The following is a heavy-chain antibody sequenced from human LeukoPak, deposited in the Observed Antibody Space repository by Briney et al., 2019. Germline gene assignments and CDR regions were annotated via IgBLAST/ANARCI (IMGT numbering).Heavy chain of an antibody. V-gene: IGHV4-4*07. D-gene: IGHD6-13*01. CDR3: AREAYSSSWYQSYYMDV. J-gene: IGHJ6*03. CDR1: GGSISSYY. Sequence: SETLSLTCTVSGGSISSYYWSWIRQPARKGLEWIGRIYTSGSTNYNPSLKSRVTMSVDTSKNQFSLKLSSVTAADTAVYYCAREAYSSSWYQSYYMDVWGKGTTVTVSS. CDR2: IYTSGST.